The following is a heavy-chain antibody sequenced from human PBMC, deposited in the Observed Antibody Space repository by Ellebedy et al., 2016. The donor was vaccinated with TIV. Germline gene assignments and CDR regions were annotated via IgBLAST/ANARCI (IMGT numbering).Heavy chain of an antibody. D-gene: IGHD2-15*01. J-gene: IGHJ4*02. V-gene: IGHV3-23*01. CDR2: IFRDGGTT. CDR3: AKLAGIHPWYFDH. Sequence: PGGSLRLSCAASGFAFTTCAMSRVRQAPGKGLEWVSTIFRDGGTTYYADSVKGRFTISRDNSKDTLSLQMNSLRAEDTAVYYCAKLAGIHPWYFDHWGQGTLVPVSS. CDR1: GFAFTTCA.